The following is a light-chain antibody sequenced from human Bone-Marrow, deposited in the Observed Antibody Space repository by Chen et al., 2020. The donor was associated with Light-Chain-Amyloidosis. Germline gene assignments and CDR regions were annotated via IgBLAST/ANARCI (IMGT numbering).Light chain of an antibody. V-gene: IGLV2-14*01. CDR2: EVT. J-gene: IGLJ1*01. Sequence: QSALTQPASVSGSPGQSITTSCTGTSSDVGGDNHVSWYQQHPDKAPNLMIYEVTNRPSWVPDRFSGSKSDNTASLTISGLQTEDEADYFCSSYTITNTLVFGSGTRVTVL. CDR3: SSYTITNTLV. CDR1: SSDVGGDNH.